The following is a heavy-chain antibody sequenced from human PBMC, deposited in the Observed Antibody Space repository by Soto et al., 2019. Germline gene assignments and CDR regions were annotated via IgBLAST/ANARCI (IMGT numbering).Heavy chain of an antibody. J-gene: IGHJ6*02. CDR3: ARYPHLEWLSHSYYGMDV. D-gene: IGHD3-3*01. Sequence: ASVKVSCKASGYTFTGYYMHWVRQAPGQGLEWMGWINPNSGGTNYAQKFQGRVTMTRDTSISTAYMELSRLRSDDTAVYYCARYPHLEWLSHSYYGMDVWGQGTTVTVSS. V-gene: IGHV1-2*02. CDR1: GYTFTGYY. CDR2: INPNSGGT.